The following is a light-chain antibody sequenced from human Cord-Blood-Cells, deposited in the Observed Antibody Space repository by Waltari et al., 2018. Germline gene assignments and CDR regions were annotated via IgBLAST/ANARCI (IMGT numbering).Light chain of an antibody. Sequence: QSALTQPASVSGSPGHSLTIPCTGTSSDVGGYNYVSWYQQHPVKAPKLMIYDVSKRPSGVSNRFSGSKSGNTTSLTISGLQAEDEADYYCSSYTSSSTLRVFGTGTKVTVL. CDR1: SSDVGGYNY. J-gene: IGLJ1*01. V-gene: IGLV2-14*01. CDR3: SSYTSSSTLRV. CDR2: DVS.